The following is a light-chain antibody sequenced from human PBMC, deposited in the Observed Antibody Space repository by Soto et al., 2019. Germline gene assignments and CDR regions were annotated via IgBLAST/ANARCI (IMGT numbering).Light chain of an antibody. J-gene: IGLJ3*02. V-gene: IGLV1-40*01. CDR2: RNN. CDR1: SSNIGAGYD. Sequence: QAVVTQPPSVSGAPGQRVTISCTGSSSNIGAGYDVHWYQQLPGTAPKLLIYRNNNRPSGVPDRFSGSKSGTSASLAITGLQAEDEADYYCHSYDSSLSGSVFGGGTKFTVL. CDR3: HSYDSSLSGSV.